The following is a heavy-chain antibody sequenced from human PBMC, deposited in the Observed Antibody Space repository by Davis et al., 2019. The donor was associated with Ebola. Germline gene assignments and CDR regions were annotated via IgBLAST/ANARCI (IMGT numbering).Heavy chain of an antibody. D-gene: IGHD6-19*01. V-gene: IGHV4-61*01. CDR2: IYYSGST. J-gene: IGHJ4*02. Sequence: GSLRLSCTVSGGSVSSGSYYWSWIRQPPGKGLEWIGYIYYSGSTNYNPSLKSRVTISVDTSKNQFSLKLSSVTAADTAVYYCARISVAGTNQFDYWGQGTLVTVSS. CDR1: GGSVSSGSYY. CDR3: ARISVAGTNQFDY.